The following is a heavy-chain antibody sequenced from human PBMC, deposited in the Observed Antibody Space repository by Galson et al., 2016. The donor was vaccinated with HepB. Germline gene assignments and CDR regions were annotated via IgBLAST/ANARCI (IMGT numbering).Heavy chain of an antibody. CDR3: ARGVGYGSGSHFDY. J-gene: IGHJ4*02. Sequence: SLRLSCAASGFAFSNYAMHWVRQAPGKGLEWVAVVSYDGRNKYYADSVKGRFTISRDNSKNTVYLQMNRPRVEDTAVYYCARGVGYGSGSHFDYWGQGTLVTVPS. CDR2: VSYDGRNK. D-gene: IGHD3-10*01. CDR1: GFAFSNYA. V-gene: IGHV3-30*03.